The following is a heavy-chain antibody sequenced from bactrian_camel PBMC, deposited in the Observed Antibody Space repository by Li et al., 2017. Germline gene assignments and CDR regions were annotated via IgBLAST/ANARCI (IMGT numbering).Heavy chain of an antibody. J-gene: IGHJ4*01. CDR2: IRPAGATT. Sequence: HVQLVESGGGLVQPGGSLRLSCAGTGISLRSAFCVGWFRLTPGQEREGVASIRPAGATTAYASSVRDRFVISLDTATDTVYLQTNSLRPEDTAMYYCAVQFLEASCARVHAIDDWGQGTQVTVS. D-gene: IGHD4*01. CDR1: GISLRSAFC. CDR3: AVQFLEASCARVHAIDD. V-gene: IGHV3S61*01.